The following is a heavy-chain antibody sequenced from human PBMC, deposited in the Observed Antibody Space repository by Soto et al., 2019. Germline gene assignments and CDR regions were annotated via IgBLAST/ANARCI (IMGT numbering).Heavy chain of an antibody. CDR3: AKGRVVVTAIPYYYYGMDV. D-gene: IGHD2-21*02. Sequence: HPGGSLRLSCAASGFTFSSYAMSWVRQAPGKGLEWVSAISGSGGSTYYADSVKGRFTISRDNSKNTLYLQMNSLRAEDTAVYYCAKGRVVVTAIPYYYYGMDVWGQGTTVTVSS. CDR2: ISGSGGST. J-gene: IGHJ6*02. CDR1: GFTFSSYA. V-gene: IGHV3-23*01.